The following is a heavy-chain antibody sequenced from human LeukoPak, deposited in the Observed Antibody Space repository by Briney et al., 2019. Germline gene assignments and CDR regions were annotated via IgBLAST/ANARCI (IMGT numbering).Heavy chain of an antibody. CDR1: AFNFTAYW. CDR3: AVSNGGYGP. D-gene: IGHD5-12*01. V-gene: IGHV3-74*01. CDR2: INSDGTTT. Sequence: GGSLRLSCASSAFNFTAYWMHWVRHDPRQGLLWVARINSDGTTTNYADSVKGRFTISRDNAKNTLFLLMNSLRAEDTAVYFCAVSNGGYGPWGQGALVTVSS. J-gene: IGHJ5*02.